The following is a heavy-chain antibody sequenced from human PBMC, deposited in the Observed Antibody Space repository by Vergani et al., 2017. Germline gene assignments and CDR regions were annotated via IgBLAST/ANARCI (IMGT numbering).Heavy chain of an antibody. CDR2: IYTSGRT. CDR1: GGSISSGSSY. V-gene: IGHV4-61*02. CDR3: ARETYYYDSSGYFFGVDY. Sequence: QVQLQESGPGLLTPSQTLSLTCPVSGGSISSGSSYWSWIRLPAGKGLEWIGSIYTSGRTNYNPSLKSRVTISVDTSKNQFSLKLSSVTAADTAVYYCARETYYYDSSGYFFGVDYWDQGILVTVSA. J-gene: IGHJ4*02. D-gene: IGHD3-22*01.